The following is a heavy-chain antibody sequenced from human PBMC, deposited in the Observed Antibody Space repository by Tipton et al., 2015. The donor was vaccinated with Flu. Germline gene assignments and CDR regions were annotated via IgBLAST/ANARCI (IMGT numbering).Heavy chain of an antibody. CDR3: AGGSGSGTFMIFDL. V-gene: IGHV4-4*07. Sequence: TLSLTCTVSGGSLSSYYWSWIRQPAGKGLEWIGRIYTSGSTNYNPSLKSRLTMSLDASKQQFSLKLSSVTAADTAVYYCAGGSGSGTFMIFDLWGQGTLVTVSP. J-gene: IGHJ4*02. D-gene: IGHD3-10*01. CDR1: GGSLSSYY. CDR2: IYTSGST.